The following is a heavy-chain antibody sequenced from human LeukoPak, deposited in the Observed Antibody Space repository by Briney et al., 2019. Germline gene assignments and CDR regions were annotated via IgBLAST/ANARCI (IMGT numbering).Heavy chain of an antibody. D-gene: IGHD4-23*01. Sequence: SVKVSCKASGYTFTSYYMHWVRQAPGQGLEWMGGIIPIFGTANYAQKFQDRVTITAVESMSTVYMELSSLRSEDTAVYYCARGWLAETTVVTPYNYWGQGTLVTVSS. J-gene: IGHJ4*02. V-gene: IGHV1-69*13. CDR2: IIPIFGTA. CDR3: ARGWLAETTVVTPYNY. CDR1: GYTFTSYY.